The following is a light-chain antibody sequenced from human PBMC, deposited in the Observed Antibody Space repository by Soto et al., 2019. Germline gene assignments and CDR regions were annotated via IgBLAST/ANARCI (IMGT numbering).Light chain of an antibody. CDR1: QSVSSN. J-gene: IGKJ1*01. Sequence: EIVMTQSPATLSVSPGERATLSCRASQSVSSNLAWYQQKPGQAPRLLIYGASTRATGIPARFSGSGSGTEFTLTISSLHSEDFAVYYCQQYNNWPPWTFGQGTTVDIK. CDR3: QQYNNWPPWT. CDR2: GAS. V-gene: IGKV3-15*01.